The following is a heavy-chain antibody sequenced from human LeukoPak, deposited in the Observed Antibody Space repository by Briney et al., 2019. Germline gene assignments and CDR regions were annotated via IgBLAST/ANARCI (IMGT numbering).Heavy chain of an antibody. V-gene: IGHV5-51*01. Sequence: GESLKISCKGSGFRFTSYWIGWVRQMPGKGLEWMGTIYPGDSDTRYSPSFQGQVTISVDKSINTAYLQWSSLKASDTAVYYCARQGLRYLDWSVDSWGQGTLVTESS. CDR2: IYPGDSDT. CDR3: ARQGLRYLDWSVDS. J-gene: IGHJ4*02. CDR1: GFRFTSYW. D-gene: IGHD3-3*01.